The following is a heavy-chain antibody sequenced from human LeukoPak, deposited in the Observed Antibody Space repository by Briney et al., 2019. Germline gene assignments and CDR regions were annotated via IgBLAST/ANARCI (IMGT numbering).Heavy chain of an antibody. V-gene: IGHV3-33*08. J-gene: IGHJ4*02. CDR2: IWYDGSNK. Sequence: GGSLRLSCAASGFTFSSYVMHWVRQAPGKGLEWVAVIWYDGSNKYYADSVKGRFTISRDNSKNTLYLQMNSLRAEDTAVYYCARDRGYTVTTTPFDYWGQGTLVTVSS. CDR1: GFTFSSYV. CDR3: ARDRGYTVTTTPFDY. D-gene: IGHD4-17*01.